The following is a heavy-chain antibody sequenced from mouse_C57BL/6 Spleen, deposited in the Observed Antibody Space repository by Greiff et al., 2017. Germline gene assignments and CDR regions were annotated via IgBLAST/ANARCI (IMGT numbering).Heavy chain of an antibody. Sequence: VQLQQPGAELVRPGSSVKLSCKASGYTFTSYWMHWVKQRPIQGLEWIGNIDPSDSETHYNQKFKDKATLTVDKSSSTAYMQLSSLTSEDSAVYYCARRGSTVVASYYFDYWGQGTTLTVSS. D-gene: IGHD1-1*01. CDR2: IDPSDSET. J-gene: IGHJ2*01. CDR3: ARRGSTVVASYYFDY. V-gene: IGHV1-52*01. CDR1: GYTFTSYW.